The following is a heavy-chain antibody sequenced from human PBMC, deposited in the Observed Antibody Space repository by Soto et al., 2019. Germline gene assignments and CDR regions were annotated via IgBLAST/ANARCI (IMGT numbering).Heavy chain of an antibody. CDR3: ARGNPFNYAGLDV. CDR1: GYTFSDFD. D-gene: IGHD3-16*01. Sequence: QAHLEQSGADLKRPGASVKVSCKASGYTFSDFDINWLRQATGQGPEWMGWMNAKSGDTFLAQRFQGKFAMTWDTSTSTAYMEVGSLTSDDTAIYYCARGNPFNYAGLDVLGQGTTVAVSS. CDR2: MNAKSGDT. V-gene: IGHV1-8*01. J-gene: IGHJ6*02.